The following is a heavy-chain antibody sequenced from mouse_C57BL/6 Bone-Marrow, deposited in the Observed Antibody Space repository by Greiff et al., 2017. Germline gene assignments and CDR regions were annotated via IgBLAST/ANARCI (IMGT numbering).Heavy chain of an antibody. CDR2: IYPGDGDT. J-gene: IGHJ2*01. D-gene: IGHD1-1*01. Sequence: QVQLKQSGAELVKPGASVKISCKASGYAFSSYCMNWVKQRPGKGLEWIGQIYPGDGDTNYNGKFKGKATLTADHSSSTAYMQLICLTSEDTAVYVCAIVNTTVLASDDWGKGTTLTVSS. V-gene: IGHV1-80*01. CDR1: GYAFSSYC. CDR3: AIVNTTVLASDD.